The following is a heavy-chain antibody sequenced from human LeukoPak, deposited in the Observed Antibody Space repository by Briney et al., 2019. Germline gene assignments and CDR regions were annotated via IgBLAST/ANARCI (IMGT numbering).Heavy chain of an antibody. Sequence: GGSLRLSCAASGFTFSSYGMHWVRQAPGKGLEWVSYISSSSSTIYYADSVKGRFTISRDNAKNSLYLQMNSLRDEDTAVYYCARDRGYSSSWYGFGYWGQGTLVTVSS. J-gene: IGHJ4*02. CDR3: ARDRGYSSSWYGFGY. CDR2: ISSSSSTI. V-gene: IGHV3-48*02. CDR1: GFTFSSYG. D-gene: IGHD6-13*01.